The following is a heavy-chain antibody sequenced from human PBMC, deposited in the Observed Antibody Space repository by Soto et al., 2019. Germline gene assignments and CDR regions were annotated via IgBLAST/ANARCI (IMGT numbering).Heavy chain of an antibody. Sequence: SETLSLTCTVSGGSISSSSYYWGWIRQPPGKGLEWIGSIYYSGSTYYNPSLKSRVTISVDTSKNQFSLKLSSVTAADTAVYYCARRGRYFDWLLEENWFDPWGQGTLVTVSS. CDR2: IYYSGST. V-gene: IGHV4-39*01. J-gene: IGHJ5*02. CDR1: GGSISSSSYY. CDR3: ARRGRYFDWLLEENWFDP. D-gene: IGHD3-9*01.